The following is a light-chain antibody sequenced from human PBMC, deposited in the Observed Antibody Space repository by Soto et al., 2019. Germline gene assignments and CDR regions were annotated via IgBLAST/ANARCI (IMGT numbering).Light chain of an antibody. CDR1: TSNIGNNP. V-gene: IGLV1-36*01. J-gene: IGLJ2*01. CDR3: ATWDGSLNAVL. Sequence: QSVLTQPPSVSGAPRQRVTISCSGSTSNIGNNPVNWYQQLPGEAPKLLIYYDDLLPSGVSDRFSGSKSDTSASLAISGLQSEDEAAYYCATWDGSLNAVLFGGGTKLTVL. CDR2: YDD.